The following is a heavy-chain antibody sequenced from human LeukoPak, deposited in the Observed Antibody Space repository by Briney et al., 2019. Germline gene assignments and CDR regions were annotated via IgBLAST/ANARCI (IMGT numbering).Heavy chain of an antibody. CDR2: IYPADSDI. J-gene: IGHJ4*02. Sequence: GESLKISCKASGYTFSDLWIGWVRQMPGKGLEWMGIIYPADSDIRYGPSFQGQVSLSVDKSTNTAFLQWSSLKASDTAMYYCARPSHCSGGSCYSGGFDYWGQGTLVTVSS. V-gene: IGHV5-51*01. CDR1: GYTFSDLW. D-gene: IGHD2-15*01. CDR3: ARPSHCSGGSCYSGGFDY.